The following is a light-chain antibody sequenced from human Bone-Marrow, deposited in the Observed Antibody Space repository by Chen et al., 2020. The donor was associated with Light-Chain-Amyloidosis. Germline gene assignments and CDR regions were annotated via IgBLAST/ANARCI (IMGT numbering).Light chain of an antibody. V-gene: IGLV2-14*01. Sequence: QSALTQPASVSVSPGQSITISCTGTSSDVGGDNHVSWYQQHPDKAPTLMIYEVTNRPSWVPDRFSGSKSDNTASLTISGLQTEDEADYFCSSYTITNTLVFGSGTRVTVL. J-gene: IGLJ1*01. CDR1: SSDVGGDNH. CDR2: EVT. CDR3: SSYTITNTLV.